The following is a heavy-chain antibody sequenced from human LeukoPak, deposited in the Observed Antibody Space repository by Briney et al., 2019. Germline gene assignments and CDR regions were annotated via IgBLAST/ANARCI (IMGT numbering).Heavy chain of an antibody. V-gene: IGHV3-33*01. J-gene: IGHJ6*02. CDR2: IWYDGSNK. Sequence: GGSLRLSCAASGFTFSSYGMHWVRQAPGKGLEWVAVIWYDGSNKYYADSVKGRFTISRDNSKNTLYLQMNNLRAEDTAVYYCAVPYYYDNSGPAGGLDVWGLGTTVTVSS. CDR3: AVPYYYDNSGPAGGLDV. CDR1: GFTFSSYG. D-gene: IGHD3-22*01.